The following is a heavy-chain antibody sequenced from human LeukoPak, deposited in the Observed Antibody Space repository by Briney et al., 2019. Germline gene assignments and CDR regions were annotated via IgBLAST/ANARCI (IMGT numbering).Heavy chain of an antibody. Sequence: GGSLRLSCAASGFTFSSYSMNWVRQAPGKGLEWVSSISSSSSYIYYADSVKGRFTISRDNAKNSLYLQMNSLRAEDTAVYYCARDLSRYENWFDPWGQGTLVTVSS. J-gene: IGHJ5*02. CDR3: ARDLSRYENWFDP. CDR2: ISSSSSYI. D-gene: IGHD3-9*01. V-gene: IGHV3-21*01. CDR1: GFTFSSYS.